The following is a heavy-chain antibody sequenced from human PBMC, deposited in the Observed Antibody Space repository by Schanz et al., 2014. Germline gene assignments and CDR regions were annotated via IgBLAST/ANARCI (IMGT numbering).Heavy chain of an antibody. V-gene: IGHV3-33*03. Sequence: VQLLDSGGGLVQPGRSLRLSCAASGFAFSVYGMHWVRQAPGKGPEWVAVIWSDGSTKYYADSVKGRFTISRDNSKNTLYLQMNSLRADDTAVFYCAKGMGYCSGGTCYDYYYYGLDVWGQGTTVTVSS. J-gene: IGHJ6*02. D-gene: IGHD2-15*01. CDR3: AKGMGYCSGGTCYDYYYYGLDV. CDR1: GFAFSVYG. CDR2: IWSDGSTK.